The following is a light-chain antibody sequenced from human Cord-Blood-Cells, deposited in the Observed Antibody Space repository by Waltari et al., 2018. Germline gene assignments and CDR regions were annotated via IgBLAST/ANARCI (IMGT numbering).Light chain of an antibody. J-gene: IGKJ1*01. V-gene: IGKV3-20*01. CDR3: QQYGSSPRT. CDR1: QIVSSSY. CDR2: GAS. Sequence: EIVLTQSPGTLSLSPGERTTLSCRASQIVSSSYLAWYQQKPDQAPRLLTHGASSRATGIPDRFSGSGSGTDFTLTISRLEPEDFAVYYCQQYGSSPRTFGQGTKVEIK.